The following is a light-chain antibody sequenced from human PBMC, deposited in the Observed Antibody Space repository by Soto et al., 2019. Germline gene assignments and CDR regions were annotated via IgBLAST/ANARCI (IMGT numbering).Light chain of an antibody. CDR2: SAS. CDR3: QQAVSFPLT. Sequence: DIQMTQSPSSVSASVGDSVTITCRASQGVSNWIAWYQQKPGKAPNLLIYSASSLLNGVPSRFTGSGSGTDFTLTISDLQPEDSATYFCQQAVSFPLTFGGGTKLEI. CDR1: QGVSNW. J-gene: IGKJ4*01. V-gene: IGKV1-12*01.